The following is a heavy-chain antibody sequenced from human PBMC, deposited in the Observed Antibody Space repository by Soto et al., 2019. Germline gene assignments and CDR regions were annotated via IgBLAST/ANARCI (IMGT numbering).Heavy chain of an antibody. CDR1: GITFSSYA. J-gene: IGHJ6*02. D-gene: IGHD2-2*01. CDR2: ISSTSGST. CDR3: AKHLLGYCSSTACPGMDV. Sequence: GGSLRLSCAASGITFSSYAMSWVRQAPGKGLEWVSDISSTSGSTYYADSVKGRFTISRDNSKNTLYLQMSSLRAGDTAVYYCAKHLLGYCSSTACPGMDVWGQGTTVTVSS. V-gene: IGHV3-23*01.